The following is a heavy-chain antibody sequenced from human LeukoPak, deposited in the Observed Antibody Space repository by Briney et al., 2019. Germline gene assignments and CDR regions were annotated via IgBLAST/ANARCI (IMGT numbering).Heavy chain of an antibody. CDR2: ISSSSSYI. J-gene: IGHJ4*02. CDR1: GFTFSSYS. Sequence: GGSLRLSCAASGFTFSSYSMKWVRQAPGKGLEWVSSISSSSSYIYYADSVKGRFTISRDNAKNSLYLQMNSLRAEDTAVYYCARDRRFPYYYDSSGSYFDYWGQGTLVTVSS. CDR3: ARDRRFPYYYDSSGSYFDY. D-gene: IGHD3-22*01. V-gene: IGHV3-21*01.